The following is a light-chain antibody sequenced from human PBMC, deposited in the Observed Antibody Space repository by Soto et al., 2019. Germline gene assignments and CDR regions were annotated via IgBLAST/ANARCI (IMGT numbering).Light chain of an antibody. CDR1: SSNIGSNT. V-gene: IGLV1-44*01. J-gene: IGLJ3*02. Sequence: QSVLTQAPSASGTPGQRVTISCSGSSSNIGSNTVSWYQQVPGTAPKVLIYSNVQRPSGVPDRFSDSKSGTSASLAIGGLQSEDEADYYCAAWDGSLNGWVFGGGTKLTVL. CDR2: SNV. CDR3: AAWDGSLNGWV.